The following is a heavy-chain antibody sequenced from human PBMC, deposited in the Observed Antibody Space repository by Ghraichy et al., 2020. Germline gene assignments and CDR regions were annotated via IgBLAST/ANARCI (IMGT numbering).Heavy chain of an antibody. Sequence: GGSLRLSCAASGFTFSSYSMNWVRQAPGKGLEWVSSISSSSSYIYYADSVKGRFTISRDNAKNSLYLQMNSLRAEDTAVYYCARGVSSSWYEIDYWGQGTLVTVSS. V-gene: IGHV3-21*01. CDR3: ARGVSSSWYEIDY. CDR1: GFTFSSYS. CDR2: ISSSSSYI. J-gene: IGHJ4*02. D-gene: IGHD6-13*01.